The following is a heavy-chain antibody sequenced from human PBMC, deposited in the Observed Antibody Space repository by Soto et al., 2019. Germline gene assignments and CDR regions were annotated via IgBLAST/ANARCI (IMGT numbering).Heavy chain of an antibody. J-gene: IGHJ5*02. CDR3: ARARTSVTTTTNWFDP. V-gene: IGHV1-69*13. CDR2: IIPIFGTA. D-gene: IGHD4-17*01. CDR1: GGTFSSYA. Sequence: SVKVSCKASGGTFSSYAISWVRQPPGQGLEWMGGIIPIFGTANYAQKFQGRVTITADESTSTAYMELSSLRSDDTAVYYCARARTSVTTTTNWFDPWGQGTLVTVSS.